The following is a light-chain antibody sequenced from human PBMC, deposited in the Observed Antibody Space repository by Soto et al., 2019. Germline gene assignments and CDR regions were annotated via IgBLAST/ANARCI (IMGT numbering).Light chain of an antibody. CDR1: SSDVGGYNY. V-gene: IGLV2-14*01. J-gene: IGLJ1*01. CDR2: EVS. Sequence: ALTQPASVSGSPGQSITISCTGTSSDVGGYNYVSWYQQHPGKAPKVMIYEVSDRPSGVSNRFSGSKSGNTASLTISGLQAEDEADYYCSSYTSSNTYVFGTGTKVTVL. CDR3: SSYTSSNTYV.